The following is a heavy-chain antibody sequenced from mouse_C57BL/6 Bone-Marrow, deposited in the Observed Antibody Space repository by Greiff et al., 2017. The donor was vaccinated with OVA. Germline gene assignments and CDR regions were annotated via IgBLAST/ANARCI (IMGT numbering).Heavy chain of an antibody. D-gene: IGHD2-4*01. CDR2: IDPENGDT. CDR1: GFNIKDDY. CDR3: SYDYDERFAY. Sequence: EVKLQESGAELVRPGASVKLSCTASGFNIKDDYMHWVKQRPEQGLEWIGWIDPENGDTEYASKFQGKATITADTSSNTAYLQLSSLTSEDTAGYYWSYDYDERFAYWGQGTLVTVSA. J-gene: IGHJ3*01. V-gene: IGHV14-4*01.